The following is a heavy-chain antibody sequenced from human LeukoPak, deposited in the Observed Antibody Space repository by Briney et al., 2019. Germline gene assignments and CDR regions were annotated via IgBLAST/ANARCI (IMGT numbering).Heavy chain of an antibody. J-gene: IGHJ4*02. CDR1: GGSISSYY. CDR3: ARYSSCWYMPVYYFDY. D-gene: IGHD6-19*01. Sequence: SETLSLTCTVSGGSISSYYWSLIRQPPGQGLEWIGDIYYSVSTNYNPSLKRRVTISVDTSKNQFSLKLSSVSAADTAVYYCARYSSCWYMPVYYFDYWGQGTLVTVSS. V-gene: IGHV4-59*01. CDR2: IYYSVST.